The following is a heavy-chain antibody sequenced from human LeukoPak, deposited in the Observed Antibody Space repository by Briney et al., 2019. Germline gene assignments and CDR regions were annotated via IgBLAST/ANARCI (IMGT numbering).Heavy chain of an antibody. CDR1: GYSFTSYW. V-gene: IGHV5-51*01. CDR3: ARQQAVAGPGIDY. D-gene: IGHD6-19*01. CDR2: IFPAGSGT. Sequence: RGESLKISCEASGYSFTSYWIGWVRQMPGKGLEWMGIIFPAGSGTRYSPSFQGQVTISADKSINTAYLQWSSPKASDTAIYYCARQQAVAGPGIDYWGQGTVVTVSS. J-gene: IGHJ4*02.